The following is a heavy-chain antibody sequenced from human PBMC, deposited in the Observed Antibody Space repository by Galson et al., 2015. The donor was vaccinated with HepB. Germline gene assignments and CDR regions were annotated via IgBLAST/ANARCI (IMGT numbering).Heavy chain of an antibody. CDR1: GGSVSSGSYY. Sequence: LTCTVSGGSVSSGSYYWSWIRQPPGKGLEWIGYIYYSGSTNYNPSLKSRVTISVDTSKNQFSLKLSSVTAADTAVYYCARSREYDFWSGYFYYYYMDVWGKGTTVTVSS. V-gene: IGHV4-61*01. CDR3: ARSREYDFWSGYFYYYYMDV. D-gene: IGHD3-3*01. J-gene: IGHJ6*03. CDR2: IYYSGST.